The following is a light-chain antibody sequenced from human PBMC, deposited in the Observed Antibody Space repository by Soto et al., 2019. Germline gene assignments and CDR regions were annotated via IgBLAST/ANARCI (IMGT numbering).Light chain of an antibody. Sequence: IVLTQSPCTLSLSHGDRATLSCRASQRVSARYLAWYHQKPGQAPRLLIFGASTRATGVPVRFSGSGSGTDFTLSISSLQSEDFAVYYCQQYRDWPPLTFGGGAKVDIK. CDR3: QQYRDWPPLT. CDR1: QRVSARY. J-gene: IGKJ4*01. V-gene: IGKV3-15*01. CDR2: GAS.